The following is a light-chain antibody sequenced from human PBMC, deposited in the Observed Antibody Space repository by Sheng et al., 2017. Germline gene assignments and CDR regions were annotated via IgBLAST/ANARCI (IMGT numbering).Light chain of an antibody. CDR1: QSVSTN. CDR2: ETS. CDR3: QQRTNWPPYS. Sequence: EIVLTQSPATLSVSPGERAIFSCRASQSVSTNLAWYQQKPGQAPRLLIYETSNRATGIPARFSGSGSETDFSLTISSLEPEDFAVYYCQQRTNWPPYSFGPGTKLEIK. V-gene: IGKV3-11*01. J-gene: IGKJ2*03.